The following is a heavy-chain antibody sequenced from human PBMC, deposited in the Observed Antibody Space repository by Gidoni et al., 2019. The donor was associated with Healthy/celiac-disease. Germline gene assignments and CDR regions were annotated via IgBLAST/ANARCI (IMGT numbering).Heavy chain of an antibody. CDR2: IYYSGST. J-gene: IGHJ4*02. D-gene: IGHD3-16*01. CDR1: GAPISSGGYY. CDR3: ARVGVERYYFDY. Sequence: QVQLQESGPGLVKPSKTLSLTATVSGAPISSGGYYWSWIRQHPGKGLEWIGYIYYSGSTYYNPSLKSRVTISVDTSKNQFSLKLSSVTAADTAVYYCARVGVERYYFDYWGQGTLVTVSS. V-gene: IGHV4-31*02.